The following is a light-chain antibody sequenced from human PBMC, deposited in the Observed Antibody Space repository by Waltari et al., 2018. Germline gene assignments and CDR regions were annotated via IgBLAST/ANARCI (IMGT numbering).Light chain of an antibody. CDR3: LQVSNFPIT. CDR1: QDISRY. V-gene: IGKV1D-12*01. CDR2: DTS. Sequence: DIQMTQSPSSVSASLGDRVTITCRASQDISRYLAWYQQTPGRSPKLLIFDTSSLQSGVPSRFSGSGSGTDFPLTISSLQPEDFATYYCLQVSNFPITFGQGTRLEIK. J-gene: IGKJ5*01.